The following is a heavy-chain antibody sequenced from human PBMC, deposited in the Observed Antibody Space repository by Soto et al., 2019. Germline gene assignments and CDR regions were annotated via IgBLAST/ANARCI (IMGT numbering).Heavy chain of an antibody. CDR3: ASLRRYYDFWSGYWNWFDP. D-gene: IGHD3-3*01. J-gene: IGHJ5*02. V-gene: IGHV4-34*01. CDR2: INHSGST. CDR1: GGSFSGYY. Sequence: PSETLSLTCAVYGGSFSGYYWSWIRQPPVNGLEWIGEINHSGSTNYNPSLKSRVTISVDTSKNQFSLKLSSVTAADTAVYYCASLRRYYDFWSGYWNWFDPWGQGTLVTVSS.